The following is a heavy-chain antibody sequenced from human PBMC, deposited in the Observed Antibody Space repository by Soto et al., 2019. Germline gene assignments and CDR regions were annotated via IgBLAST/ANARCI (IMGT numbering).Heavy chain of an antibody. CDR3: ARETDYYGSGSNSAFDI. CDR2: IYSGGST. J-gene: IGHJ3*02. D-gene: IGHD3-10*01. V-gene: IGHV3-53*01. CDR1: GFTVSSNY. Sequence: GGSLRLSCAASGFTVSSNYMSWVRQAPGKGLEWVSVIYSGGSTYYADSVKGRFTISRDNSKNTLYLQMNSLRAEDTAVYYCARETDYYGSGSNSAFDIWGQGTMVTVSS.